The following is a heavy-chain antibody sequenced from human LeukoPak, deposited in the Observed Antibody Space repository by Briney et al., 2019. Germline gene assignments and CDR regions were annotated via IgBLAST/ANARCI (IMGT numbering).Heavy chain of an antibody. D-gene: IGHD3-10*01. J-gene: IGHJ4*02. CDR1: GFTFSSYG. Sequence: PGGTLRLSCAASGFTFSSYGMSWVRQAPGKGLEWVSAISGSGGSTYYADSVKGRFTISRDNSKNTLYLQMNSLRAEDTAVYYCARSYGSGSHFDYWGQGTLVIVSS. CDR3: ARSYGSGSHFDY. V-gene: IGHV3-23*01. CDR2: ISGSGGST.